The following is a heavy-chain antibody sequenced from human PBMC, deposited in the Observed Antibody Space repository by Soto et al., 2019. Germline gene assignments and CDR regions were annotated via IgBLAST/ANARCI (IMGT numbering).Heavy chain of an antibody. D-gene: IGHD6-19*01. CDR3: ARRAGWYAVHA. CDR1: GDSVSSPYW. CDR2: VFHTGTT. J-gene: IGHJ5*02. Sequence: QVQLQESGPGLVKPSGTLSLTCAVSGDSVSSPYWWCWVRQPPGKGLGWIGEVFHTGTTSYNPSLRSRVTISMDKSNKQFSLDLSSVTAADTAVYYCARRAGWYAVHAWGPGTLVVVSS. V-gene: IGHV4-4*02.